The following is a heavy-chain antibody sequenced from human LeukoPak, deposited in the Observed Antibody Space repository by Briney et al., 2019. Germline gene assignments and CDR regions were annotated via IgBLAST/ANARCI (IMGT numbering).Heavy chain of an antibody. CDR2: ISSNGGST. D-gene: IGHD6-13*01. J-gene: IGHJ4*02. V-gene: IGHV3-64*01. CDR3: ARGGQQLVRWPFDY. Sequence: GGSLRLSCAASGFTFSVSVMHWVRQAPGKGLEYVSVISSNGGSTSYANSVKGRFTISRDNSKNTLYLQMGSLRAEDMAVYYCARGGQQLVRWPFDYWGQGTLVTVSS. CDR1: GFTFSVSV.